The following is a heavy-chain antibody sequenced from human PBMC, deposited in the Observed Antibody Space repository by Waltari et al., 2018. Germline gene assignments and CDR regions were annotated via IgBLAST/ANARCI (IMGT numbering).Heavy chain of an antibody. Sequence: EVQLLESGGGLVQPGGSLRLSCAASGFSFSGYAMNWVRQATGKGLEWVSAISGSGSTPFDADSVKGRFTSSRDNSKNTVFLQRNSLRAEETAVYYCAKAIKGYNSAWFDYWGQGTLVTVSS. V-gene: IGHV3-23*01. CDR3: AKAIKGYNSAWFDY. D-gene: IGHD3-3*01. CDR2: ISGSGSTP. CDR1: GFSFSGYA. J-gene: IGHJ5*01.